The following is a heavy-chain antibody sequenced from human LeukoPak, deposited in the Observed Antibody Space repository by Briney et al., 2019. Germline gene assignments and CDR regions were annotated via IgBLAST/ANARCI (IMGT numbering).Heavy chain of an antibody. CDR2: ISYDGSNK. CDR1: GFTFITYA. V-gene: IGHV3-30*01. J-gene: IGHJ4*02. CDR3: ARELYYFDY. Sequence: GGSLRLSCAASGFTFITYAMHWVRQAPGKGLEWVAVISYDGSNKYYADSVKGRFTISRDNSKNTLYLQMNSLRAEDTAVYYCARELYYFDYWGQGTLVTVSS.